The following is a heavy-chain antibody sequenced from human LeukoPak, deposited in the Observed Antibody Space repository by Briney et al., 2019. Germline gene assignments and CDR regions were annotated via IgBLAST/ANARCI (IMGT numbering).Heavy chain of an antibody. CDR2: ISGYNGNT. CDR3: ARGGRIAVAVSAEYFQH. CDR1: GYTFTTYN. V-gene: IGHV1-18*01. J-gene: IGHJ1*01. Sequence: ASVKVSCKASGYTFTTYNINWVRQAPGQGLEWMGWISGYNGNTNYAQKLQGRVTMTTDTSTSTAYMELRSLKSDDTAVYYCARGGRIAVAVSAEYFQHWGQGTLVTVSS. D-gene: IGHD6-19*01.